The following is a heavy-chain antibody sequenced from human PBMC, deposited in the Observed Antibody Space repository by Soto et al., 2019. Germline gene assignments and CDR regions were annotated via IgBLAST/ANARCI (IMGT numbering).Heavy chain of an antibody. Sequence: EVQLVESGGGLVKPGGSLRHSCAASGFSFSTSTMNWVRQAPGKGLEFVSSIGRTGIDRYYIDSVKGRFTISRDNAQNSLYLQMNSLRAEDTALYYCVCDDNRRYWGQGTLVTVSS. J-gene: IGHJ4*02. D-gene: IGHD1-1*01. CDR3: VCDDNRRY. CDR2: IGRTGIDR. CDR1: GFSFSTST. V-gene: IGHV3-21*01.